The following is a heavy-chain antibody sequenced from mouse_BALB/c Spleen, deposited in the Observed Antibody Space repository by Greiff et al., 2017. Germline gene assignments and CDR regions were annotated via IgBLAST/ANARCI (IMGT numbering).Heavy chain of an antibody. Sequence: VQLQESGPGLVKPSQSLSLTCSVTGYSITSGYYWNWIRQFPGNILEWMGYISYDGSNNYNPSLKNRISITRDTSKNQFFLKLNSVTTEDTATYYCARWSMTYNGPGAMDYWGQGTSVTVSS. CDR2: ISYDGSN. V-gene: IGHV3-6*02. CDR3: ARWSMTYNGPGAMDY. D-gene: IGHD1-1*01. CDR1: GYSITSGYY. J-gene: IGHJ4*01.